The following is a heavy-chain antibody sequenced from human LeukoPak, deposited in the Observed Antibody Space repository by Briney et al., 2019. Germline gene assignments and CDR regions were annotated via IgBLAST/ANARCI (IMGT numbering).Heavy chain of an antibody. CDR2: VNQGGTGK. CDR1: GFSFSSQW. J-gene: IGHJ4*02. V-gene: IGHV3-7*01. CDR3: ARQFKVTSGPIDY. D-gene: IGHD3-10*01. Sequence: PGGSLRLSCAASGFSFSSQWMSWVRQAPGKGLEWVAIVNQGGTGKYYVDSVKGRFTISRDNAKNSLFLQMNSLRAEDTAVYYCARQFKVTSGPIDYWGQGTLVTVSS.